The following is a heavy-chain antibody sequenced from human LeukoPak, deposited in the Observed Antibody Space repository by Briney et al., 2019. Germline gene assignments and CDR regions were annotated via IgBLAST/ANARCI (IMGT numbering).Heavy chain of an antibody. D-gene: IGHD2-15*01. Sequence: AETLSLTCTVSGDSISGYYWSWIRQPAGKGLQCIGRIYTSGTTDYNPSLKSRVTMSVDTSKNQVSLRLNSVTAADTAVYYCARVSCSGGSCYHFDYRGQGTAGTVSS. CDR1: GDSISGYY. V-gene: IGHV4-4*07. CDR3: ARVSCSGGSCYHFDY. CDR2: IYTSGTT. J-gene: IGHJ4*02.